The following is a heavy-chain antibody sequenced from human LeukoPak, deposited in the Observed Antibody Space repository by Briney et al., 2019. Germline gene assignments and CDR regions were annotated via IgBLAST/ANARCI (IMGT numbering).Heavy chain of an antibody. Sequence: GGSLRLSCAASGFTFSSYGMHWVRQAPGKGLEWVAVIWYGGSNKYYADSVKGRFTISRDNSKNTLYLQMNSLRAEDTAVYYCAKARTTFDAFDIWGQGTMVTVSS. CDR1: GFTFSSYG. V-gene: IGHV3-30*02. CDR3: AKARTTFDAFDI. CDR2: IWYGGSNK. J-gene: IGHJ3*02. D-gene: IGHD4-11*01.